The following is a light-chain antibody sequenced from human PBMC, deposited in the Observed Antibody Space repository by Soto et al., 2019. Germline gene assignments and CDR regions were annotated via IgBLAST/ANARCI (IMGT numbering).Light chain of an antibody. Sequence: QSVLTQPPSVSGAPGQRVSISCSGSSSNIGAGFDVHWYQQFPGAAPKLLIYDNVYRFSGIPDRFSASKSGTSATLGIAGLQTGDEGDYYCGSWDNILRAYVFGTGTKLTVL. CDR3: GSWDNILRAYV. CDR2: DNV. J-gene: IGLJ1*01. CDR1: SSNIGAGFD. V-gene: IGLV1-51*01.